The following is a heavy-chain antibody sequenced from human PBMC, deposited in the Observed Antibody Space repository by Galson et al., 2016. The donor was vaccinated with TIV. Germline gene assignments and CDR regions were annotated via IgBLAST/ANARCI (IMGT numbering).Heavy chain of an antibody. D-gene: IGHD2-2*01. V-gene: IGHV1-18*04. CDR2: ISAYNGDI. CDR1: GYSFLSYG. CDR3: ATELYCSSISCYYYYDIDV. Sequence: SVKVSCKASGYSFLSYGMTWVRQAPGRGLEWLGWISAYNGDIKSARKFQGRVTMTTDTSTNTAYMELRSLGSDDTAVYYCATELYCSSISCYYYYDIDVWGQGTTVTVSS. J-gene: IGHJ6*02.